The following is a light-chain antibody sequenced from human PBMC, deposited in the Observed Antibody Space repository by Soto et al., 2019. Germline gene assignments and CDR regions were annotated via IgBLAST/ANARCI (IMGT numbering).Light chain of an antibody. V-gene: IGLV4-69*01. CDR3: QTGGTPVV. CDR2: VNIDGSH. J-gene: IGLJ2*01. Sequence: QAVVTQSPSASASLGASVKLTCTLNSGHRTYAIAWHQQQPQKGPRYLMKVNIDGSHTRGDGIPERFSGSSSGAERYLTISSLQSEDEADYSCQTGGTPVVFGGGTKVTVL. CDR1: SGHRTYA.